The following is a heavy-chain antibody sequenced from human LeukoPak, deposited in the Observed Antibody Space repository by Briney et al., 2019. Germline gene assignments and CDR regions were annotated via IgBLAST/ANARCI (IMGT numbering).Heavy chain of an antibody. V-gene: IGHV5-51*03. CDR2: IYPGDSDT. Sequence: KPGESLKISCQSSGYTFTSYWIGWVRQMPGEGLQWMGIIYPGDSDTTYSPSFQGQVTISADKSISTAYLQWSSLKASDTAIYYCARLIVGSSSTGWFDPWGQGTLVTVSS. J-gene: IGHJ5*02. CDR3: ARLIVGSSSTGWFDP. CDR1: GYTFTSYW. D-gene: IGHD6-6*01.